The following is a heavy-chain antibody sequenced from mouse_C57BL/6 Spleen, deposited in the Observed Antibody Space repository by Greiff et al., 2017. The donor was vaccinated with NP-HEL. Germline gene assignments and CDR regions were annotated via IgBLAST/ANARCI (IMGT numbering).Heavy chain of an antibody. CDR3: ARCYDYDEGYYFDY. D-gene: IGHD2-4*01. CDR2: IYPGDGDT. CDR1: GYAFSSYW. J-gene: IGHJ2*01. Sequence: QVQLKQSGAELVKPGASVKISCKASGYAFSSYWMNWVKQRPGKGLEWIGQIYPGDGDTNYNGKFKGKATLTADKSSSTAYMQLSSLTSEDSAVYFCARCYDYDEGYYFDYWGQGTTLTVSS. V-gene: IGHV1-80*01.